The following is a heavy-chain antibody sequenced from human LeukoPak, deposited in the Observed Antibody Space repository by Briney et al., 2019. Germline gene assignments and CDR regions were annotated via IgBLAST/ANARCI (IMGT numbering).Heavy chain of an antibody. V-gene: IGHV3-15*01. CDR1: GYSFSDAC. Sequence: GGTLRLSRAASGYSFSDACKNWVPHAPAKRREYVGRLYSKTDGGTRQYAAPVNGRFTISRDDSKNTLYLQMHRLETEDTALYYCARGSNRYDSSDFDCWGQGSLVTVSS. J-gene: IGHJ4*02. D-gene: IGHD3-22*01. CDR3: ARGSNRYDSSDFDC. CDR2: LYSKTDGGTR.